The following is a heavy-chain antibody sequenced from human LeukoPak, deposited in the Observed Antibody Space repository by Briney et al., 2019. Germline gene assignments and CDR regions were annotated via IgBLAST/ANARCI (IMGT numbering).Heavy chain of an antibody. V-gene: IGHV1-2*02. CDR1: GYTFTGYY. CDR3: AREAPGDILTGYYYAGRFLFFDY. D-gene: IGHD3-9*01. J-gene: IGHJ4*02. Sequence: EASVKVSCKASGYTFTGYYMHWVRQAPGQGLEWMGWINPNSGGTNYAQKFQGRVTMTRDTSISTAYMELSRLRSDDTAVYYCAREAPGDILTGYYYAGRFLFFDYWGQGTLVTVSS. CDR2: INPNSGGT.